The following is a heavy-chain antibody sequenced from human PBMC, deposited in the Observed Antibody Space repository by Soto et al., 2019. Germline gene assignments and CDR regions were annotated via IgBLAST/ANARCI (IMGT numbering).Heavy chain of an antibody. CDR3: ARDRGAVAGTRGGGYGMDV. V-gene: IGHV3-33*01. J-gene: IGHJ6*02. CDR2: IWYDGSNK. Sequence: QVQLVESGGGVVRPGRSLRLSCAASGFTFSSYGMHWVRQAPGKGLEWVAVIWYDGSNKYYADSVKGRFTISRDNSKNTLYLQMNSLRAEDTAVYYCARDRGAVAGTRGGGYGMDVWGQGTTVTVSS. D-gene: IGHD6-19*01. CDR1: GFTFSSYG.